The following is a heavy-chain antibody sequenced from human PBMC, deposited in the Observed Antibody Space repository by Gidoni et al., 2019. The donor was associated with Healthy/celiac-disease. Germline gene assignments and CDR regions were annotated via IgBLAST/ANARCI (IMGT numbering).Heavy chain of an antibody. CDR1: GGSISSSNW. CDR2: IYHSGST. J-gene: IGHJ6*03. Sequence: QVQLQESGPGLVKPSGTLYLTCAVSGGSISSSNWWSWVRQPPGKGLEWIGDIYHSGSTNYNPSLKSRVTISVDKSKNQFSLKLSSVTAADTAVYYCARDSADVNYYYYYMDVWGKGTTVTVSS. D-gene: IGHD6-25*01. V-gene: IGHV4-4*02. CDR3: ARDSADVNYYYYYMDV.